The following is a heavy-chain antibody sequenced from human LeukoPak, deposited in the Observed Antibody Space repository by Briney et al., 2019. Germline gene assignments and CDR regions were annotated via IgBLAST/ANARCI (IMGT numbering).Heavy chain of an antibody. CDR3: ARGRQDVTMIVVVMTAVSYYLDV. J-gene: IGHJ6*03. D-gene: IGHD3-22*01. CDR1: GGSFSGYY. V-gene: IGHV4-34*01. Sequence: SETLSLTCAVYGGSFSGYYWTWIRQTPGKGLEWIGEMNPSGSTNYNPSLKSRVTISVDTSKNQFSLKLSSVTAADTAVYYCARGRQDVTMIVVVMTAVSYYLDVWGKGTTVTVS. CDR2: MNPSGST.